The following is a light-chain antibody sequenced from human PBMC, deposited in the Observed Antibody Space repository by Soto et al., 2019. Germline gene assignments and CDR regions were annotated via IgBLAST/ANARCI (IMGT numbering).Light chain of an antibody. CDR3: QQYQTYPWT. V-gene: IGKV3-15*01. CDR1: QDIGSA. J-gene: IGKJ1*01. Sequence: EVVLTQSPATLSVSPGDRATLSCRASQDIGSAVAWYHQRSGQAPRLLIFDASIRVPTTPARFSGSVSGTEFTLTISSLQPDDFATYYCQQYQTYPWTFGQGTKVDIK. CDR2: DAS.